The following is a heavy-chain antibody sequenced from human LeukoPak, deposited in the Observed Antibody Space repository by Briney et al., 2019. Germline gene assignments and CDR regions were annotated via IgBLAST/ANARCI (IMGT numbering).Heavy chain of an antibody. J-gene: IGHJ1*01. Sequence: GASVKVSCKASGYTFTGYYMHWVRQAPGQGLEWMGWINPSSGGTYYAQKFQGRVTMTRDTSISTAYMELRRLRSDDTAVYYCARDIAVTGTHQEFQYWGQGTLVTVSS. CDR3: ARDIAVTGTHQEFQY. V-gene: IGHV1-2*02. CDR1: GYTFTGYY. D-gene: IGHD6-19*01. CDR2: INPSSGGT.